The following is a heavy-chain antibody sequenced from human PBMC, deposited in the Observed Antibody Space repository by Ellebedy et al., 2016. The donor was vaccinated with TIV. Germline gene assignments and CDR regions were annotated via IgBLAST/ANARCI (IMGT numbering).Heavy chain of an antibody. CDR1: GFTFSSYA. CDR2: ISYDGSNK. Sequence: GESLKISCAASGFTFSSYAMHWVRQAPGKGLEWVAVISYDGSNKYYADSVKGRFTISRDNSKNTLYLQMNSLRAEDTAVYYCARGLVMWFGAEEDLDYWGQGTLVTVSS. V-gene: IGHV3-30*04. D-gene: IGHD3-10*01. CDR3: ARGLVMWFGAEEDLDY. J-gene: IGHJ4*02.